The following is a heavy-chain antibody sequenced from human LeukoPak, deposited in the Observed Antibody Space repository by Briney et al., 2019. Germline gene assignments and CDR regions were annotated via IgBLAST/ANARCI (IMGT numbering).Heavy chain of an antibody. CDR1: GFTFDDYA. Sequence: SLRLSCAASGFTFDDYAMHWVRQAPGKGLEWVSSISSTGSIIYYADSVKGRFTISRDNAKNSLFLQMNSLRAEDTAVYYCASLPGGRTAALEFDLRGRGTLVTVSS. J-gene: IGHJ2*01. CDR3: ASLPGGRTAALEFDL. CDR2: ISSTGSII. D-gene: IGHD6-13*01. V-gene: IGHV3-48*03.